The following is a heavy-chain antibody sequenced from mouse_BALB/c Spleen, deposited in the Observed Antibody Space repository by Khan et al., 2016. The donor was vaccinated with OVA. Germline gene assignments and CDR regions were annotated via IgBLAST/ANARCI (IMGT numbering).Heavy chain of an antibody. Sequence: EVQLQESGPGLVKPSQSLSLTCTVTGYSITSDYAWNWIRQFPGNKLEWMGYIRYSGRTSYNPSLKSRISITRDTSKNQFFLQLNSATNEDTAEYYSARSVTIATVVATDFDYGGQGTTLTVSS. CDR1: GYSITSDYA. D-gene: IGHD1-1*01. CDR2: IRYSGRT. J-gene: IGHJ2*01. V-gene: IGHV3-2*02. CDR3: ARSVTIATVVATDFDY.